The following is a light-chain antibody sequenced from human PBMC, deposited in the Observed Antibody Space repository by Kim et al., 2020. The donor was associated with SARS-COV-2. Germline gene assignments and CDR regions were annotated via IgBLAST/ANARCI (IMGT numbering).Light chain of an antibody. CDR1: ALPKQY. J-gene: IGLJ2*01. Sequence: SYELTQPPSVSVSPGQTARITCSGDALPKQYAYWYQQKPGQAPVLVIYKDSDMPSGIPERFSGSSSGTTVTLTISGVQAEDEADYYCQSADSSGTYVVFG. CDR2: KDS. V-gene: IGLV3-25*03. CDR3: QSADSSGTYVV.